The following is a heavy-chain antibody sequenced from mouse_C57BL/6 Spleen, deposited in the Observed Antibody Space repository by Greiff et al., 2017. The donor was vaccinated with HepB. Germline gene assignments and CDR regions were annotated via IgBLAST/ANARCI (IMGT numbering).Heavy chain of an antibody. V-gene: IGHV14-4*01. CDR1: GFNIKDDY. J-gene: IGHJ4*01. Sequence: EVKLQESGAELVRPGASVKLSCTASGFNIKDDYMHWVKQRPEQGLEWIGWIDPENGDTEYASKFQGKATITADTSSNTAYLQLSSLTSEDTAVYYCTKLPNYAMDYWGQGTSVTVSS. CDR3: TKLPNYAMDY. CDR2: IDPENGDT. D-gene: IGHD2-1*01.